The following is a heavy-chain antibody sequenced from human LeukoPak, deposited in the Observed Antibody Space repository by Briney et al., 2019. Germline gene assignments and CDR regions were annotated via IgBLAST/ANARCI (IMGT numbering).Heavy chain of an antibody. V-gene: IGHV1-46*01. CDR3: ARGRSPSYCSGGSCYSIRFDY. CDR1: GYTFTSYY. J-gene: IGHJ4*02. Sequence: GASVKVSCKVSGYTFTSYYMHWVRQAPGQGLEWMGIINPSGGSTSCAQKFQGRVTMTRDTSTSTVYMELSSLRSEDTAVYYCARGRSPSYCSGGSCYSIRFDYWGQGTLVTVSS. CDR2: INPSGGST. D-gene: IGHD2-15*01.